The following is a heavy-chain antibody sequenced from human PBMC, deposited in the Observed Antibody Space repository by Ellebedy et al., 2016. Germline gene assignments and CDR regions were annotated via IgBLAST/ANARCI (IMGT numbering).Heavy chain of an antibody. J-gene: IGHJ4*02. D-gene: IGHD3-3*01. V-gene: IGHV3-49*03. CDR3: TREGFGVVIGDY. CDR2: IRSKAYGGTT. Sequence: GGSLRLXCTASGFTFGDYAMSWFRQAPGKGLEWVGFIRSKAYGGTTEYAASVKGRFTISRDDSKSIAYLQMNSLKTEDTAVYYCTREGFGVVIGDYWGQGTLVTVSS. CDR1: GFTFGDYA.